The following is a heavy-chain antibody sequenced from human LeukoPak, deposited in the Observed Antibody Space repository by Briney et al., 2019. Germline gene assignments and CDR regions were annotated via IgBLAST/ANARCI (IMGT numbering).Heavy chain of an antibody. CDR1: GGPISGFY. V-gene: IGHV4-59*08. J-gene: IGHJ4*02. CDR2: IYYSGST. CDR3: ARLYSNTFDY. Sequence: SETLSLTCTVSGGPISGFYWSWIRQPPGKGLECIGYIYYSGSTKYNPSLKSRVTISVDTSKNQFSLKLSSVTAADTAVYYCARLYSNTFDYWGQGTLVTVSS. D-gene: IGHD4-11*01.